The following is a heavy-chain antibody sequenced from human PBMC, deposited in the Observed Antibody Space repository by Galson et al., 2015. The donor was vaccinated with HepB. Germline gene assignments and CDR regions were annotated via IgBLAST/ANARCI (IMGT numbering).Heavy chain of an antibody. CDR3: ARGAPCYTGYFCDAFDI. J-gene: IGHJ3*02. Sequence: TLSLTCSVSGGSISSGNYYWSWIRQPAGKGLEWVGRMYVSGVANNNPSLESRVGMSVDTSRNQFSLKLNSVTAADTAVYYCARGAPCYTGYFCDAFDIWGRGTMVTVSS. V-gene: IGHV4-61*02. D-gene: IGHD3-16*02. CDR2: MYVSGVA. CDR1: GGSISSGNYY.